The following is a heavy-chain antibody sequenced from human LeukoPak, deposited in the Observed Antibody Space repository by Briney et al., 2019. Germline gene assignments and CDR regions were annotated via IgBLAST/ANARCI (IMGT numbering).Heavy chain of an antibody. J-gene: IGHJ4*02. D-gene: IGHD4-23*01. V-gene: IGHV4-34*01. Sequence: PSETLSLTCAVYGGSFSGYYWSWIRQPPGKGLEWIGEINHSGSTNYNPSLKSRVTISVDTSKNQFSLKLSSVTAADTAVYYCARPGNLFGYGGNLPFDYWGQGTLVTVSS. CDR3: ARPGNLFGYGGNLPFDY. CDR1: GGSFSGYY. CDR2: INHSGST.